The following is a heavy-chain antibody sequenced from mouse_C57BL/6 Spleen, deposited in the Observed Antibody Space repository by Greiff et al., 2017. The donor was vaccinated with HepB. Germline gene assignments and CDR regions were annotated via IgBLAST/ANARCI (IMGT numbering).Heavy chain of an antibody. CDR1: GYTFTSYW. CDR3: ARSGGYGSCYAFAY. Sequence: QVQLQQPGAELVKPGASVKMSCKASGYTFTSYWITWVKQRPGQGLEWIGDIYPGSGNTNYNEKFKSKATLTVDTSSSTAYMQLSSLTSEDSAVYYGARSGGYGSCYAFAYWGQGTLVTVSA. J-gene: IGHJ3*01. CDR2: IYPGSGNT. V-gene: IGHV1-55*01. D-gene: IGHD1-1*01.